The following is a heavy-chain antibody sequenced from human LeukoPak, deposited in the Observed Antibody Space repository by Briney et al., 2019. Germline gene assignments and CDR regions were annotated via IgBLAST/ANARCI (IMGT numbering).Heavy chain of an antibody. CDR2: ISGSDART. J-gene: IGHJ4*02. V-gene: IGHV3-23*01. CDR1: GFTFSSNA. CDR3: AKPLSGWSSFDY. Sequence: GGSLRLSCAASGFTFSSNAMSWVRQAPGKGLEWVSAISGSDARTYYADSVKGRFTISRDNSKNTLYLQMSSLRAEDTAVYYCAKPLSGWSSFDYWGQGTLVTVSS. D-gene: IGHD6-19*01.